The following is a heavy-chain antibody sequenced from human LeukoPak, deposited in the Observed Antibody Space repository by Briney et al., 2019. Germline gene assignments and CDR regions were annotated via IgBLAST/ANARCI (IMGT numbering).Heavy chain of an antibody. V-gene: IGHV1-69*13. CDR2: IIPIFGTA. CDR1: GGTFSSYA. J-gene: IGHJ5*02. CDR3: ARERTMIVVVPPPYNWFDP. Sequence: SVKVSCKASGGTFSSYAISWVRQAPGQGLEWMGGIIPIFGTANYAQKFQGGVTITADESTSTAYMEPSSLRSEDTAVYYCARERTMIVVVPPPYNWFDPWGQGTLATVSS. D-gene: IGHD3-22*01.